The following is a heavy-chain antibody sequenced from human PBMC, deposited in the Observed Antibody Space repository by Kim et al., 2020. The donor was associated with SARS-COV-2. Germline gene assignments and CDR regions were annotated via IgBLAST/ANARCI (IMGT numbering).Heavy chain of an antibody. V-gene: IGHV3-11*01. CDR2: ISSSGTSI. CDR1: GFTFSDYY. D-gene: IGHD3-22*01. Sequence: GGSLRLSCAASGFTFSDYYMNWIRLAPGKGLEWVSYISSSGTSIYYADSVKGRFTISRDNAQSTLHLQMNSLRAEDTAMYYCARAVFSDTSVYYSLFD. CDR3: ARAVFSDTSVYYSLFD. J-gene: IGHJ3*02.